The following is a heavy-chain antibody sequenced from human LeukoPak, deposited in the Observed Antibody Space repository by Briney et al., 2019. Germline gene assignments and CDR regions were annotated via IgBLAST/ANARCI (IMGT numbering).Heavy chain of an antibody. V-gene: IGHV1-8*01. J-gene: IGHJ4*02. D-gene: IGHD1-26*01. CDR3: ARTGRLGGSYYFDY. Sequence: GASVKVSCKASGYTFTSYDINWVRQATGQGLEWMGWMNPNSGNTGYAQKFHGRVTMTRNTSISTAYMELSSLRSEDTAVYYCARTGRLGGSYYFDYWGQGTLVTVSS. CDR1: GYTFTSYD. CDR2: MNPNSGNT.